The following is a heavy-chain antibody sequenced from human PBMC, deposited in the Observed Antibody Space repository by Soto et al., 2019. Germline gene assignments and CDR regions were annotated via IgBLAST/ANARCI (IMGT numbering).Heavy chain of an antibody. CDR3: ARSITAYYDSSGYYDDY. J-gene: IGHJ4*02. V-gene: IGHV3-11*05. D-gene: IGHD3-22*01. CDR1: GFTFSDYY. CDR2: ISISSSYT. Sequence: QVQLVESGGGLVKPGGSLRLSCAASGFTFSDYYMSWIRQAPGKGLEWVSYISISSSYTNYADSVKGRFSISRDNAKNLLYLQMNSLRAKDTAVYYCARSITAYYDSSGYYDDYWGQGALVTVSS.